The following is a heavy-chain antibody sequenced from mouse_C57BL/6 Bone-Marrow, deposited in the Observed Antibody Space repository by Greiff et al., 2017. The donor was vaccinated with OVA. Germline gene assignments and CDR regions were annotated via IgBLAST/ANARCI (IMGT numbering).Heavy chain of an antibody. CDR1: GFSLTSYG. V-gene: IGHV2-2*01. J-gene: IGHJ4*01. D-gene: IGHD1-1*01. Sequence: QVQLKESGPGLVQPSQSLSITCTVSGFSLTSYGVHWVRQSPGKGLEWLGVIWSGGSTDYNAAFISRLSISKDNSKSQVFFKMNSLQADDTAIYYCARNFPSIYYYGSTYYAMDYWGQGTSVTVSS. CDR3: ARNFPSIYYYGSTYYAMDY. CDR2: IWSGGST.